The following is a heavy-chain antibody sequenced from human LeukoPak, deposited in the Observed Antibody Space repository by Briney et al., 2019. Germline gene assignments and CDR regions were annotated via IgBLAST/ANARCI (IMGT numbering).Heavy chain of an antibody. D-gene: IGHD1-14*01. CDR3: ATETIGQHYDY. V-gene: IGHV3-21*01. CDR2: IGSTGSDR. J-gene: IGHJ4*02. Sequence: GGSLRLSCAASGFSFGSSGINWVRQAPGRGLEWVASIGSTGSDRYYADSVKGRFTISRDNAKNSLYLQINSLRVEDTAVYYCATETIGQHYDYWGQGTLLTVSS. CDR1: GFSFGSSG.